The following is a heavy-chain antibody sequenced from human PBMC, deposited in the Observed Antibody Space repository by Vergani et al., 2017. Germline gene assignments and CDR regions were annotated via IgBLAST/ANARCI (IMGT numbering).Heavy chain of an antibody. CDR1: GFTFSSYG. V-gene: IGHV3-30*18. J-gene: IGHJ6*02. CDR2: ISYDGSNK. Sequence: QVQLVESGGGVVQPGRSLRLSCAASGFTFSSYGMHWVRQAPGKGLEWVAVISYDGSNKYYADSVKGRFTISRDNSQNTLYLQMNSLRAEDTAVYYCAKVNENEETAMTSYYYYGMDVWGQGTTVTVSS. CDR3: AKVNENEETAMTSYYYYGMDV. D-gene: IGHD5-18*01.